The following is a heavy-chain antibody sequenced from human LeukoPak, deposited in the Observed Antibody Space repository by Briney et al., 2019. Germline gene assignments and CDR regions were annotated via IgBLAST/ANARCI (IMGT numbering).Heavy chain of an antibody. CDR3: ARATEDYGDYFSFVFDY. CDR2: ISSGGSTI. CDR1: GFTFSDYY. D-gene: IGHD4-17*01. Sequence: GGSLSLSCAASGFTFSDYYMSWIRQAPGKGLEWVSYISSGGSTIYYADSVKGRFAISRDNAKNSLYLQMNSLRAEDTAVYYCARATEDYGDYFSFVFDYWGQGTLVTVSS. V-gene: IGHV3-11*01. J-gene: IGHJ4*02.